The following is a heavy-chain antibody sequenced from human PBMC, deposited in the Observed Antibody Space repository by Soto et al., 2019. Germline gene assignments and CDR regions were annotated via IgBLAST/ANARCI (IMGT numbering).Heavy chain of an antibody. CDR2: INPNNGAT. J-gene: IGHJ4*02. V-gene: IGHV1-2*02. D-gene: IGHD3-3*01. CDR3: ARDASPDFWSGYYDY. Sequence: HLVQSGAEVKQPGASVRVSCKASTYTFKDYFLHWVRQAPGQGLEWMGWINPNNGATEYAQKFQGRVTMTIDTSISTAYIEVSGLKSGDTAVYYCARDASPDFWSGYYDYWGQGTLITVST. CDR1: TYTFKDYF.